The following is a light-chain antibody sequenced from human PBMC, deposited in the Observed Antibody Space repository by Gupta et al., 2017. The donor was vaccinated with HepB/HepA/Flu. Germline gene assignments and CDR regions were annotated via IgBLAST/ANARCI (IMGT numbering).Light chain of an antibody. CDR2: DVS. V-gene: IGLV2-14*03. CDR3: SSYTSSSTLV. Sequence: QSALTQPASVSGSPGQSITISCTGTSSDVGGHKYVSWYQQHPGKAPKLMIYDVSNRPSGVSNRFSGSKSGNTASLTISGLQPEDEADYYCSSYTSSSTLVFGGGTKLTVL. J-gene: IGLJ2*01. CDR1: SSDVGGHKY.